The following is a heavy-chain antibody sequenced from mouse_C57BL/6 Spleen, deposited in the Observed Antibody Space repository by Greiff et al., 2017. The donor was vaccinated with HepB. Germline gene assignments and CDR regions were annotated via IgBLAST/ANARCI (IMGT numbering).Heavy chain of an antibody. D-gene: IGHD3-1*01. CDR3: TVTARAACFAY. CDR1: GFTFSSYA. J-gene: IGHJ3*01. V-gene: IGHV5-9-1*02. Sequence: EVQLKESGAGLVKPGGSLKLSCAASGFTFSSYAMYWVRQTPEKRLEWVAYISSGGDYIYYADTLKGRFTISRDNARTTMYLQMSSLKSDDAAMYYSTVTARAACFAYWGQGTLVTVSA. CDR2: ISSGGDYI.